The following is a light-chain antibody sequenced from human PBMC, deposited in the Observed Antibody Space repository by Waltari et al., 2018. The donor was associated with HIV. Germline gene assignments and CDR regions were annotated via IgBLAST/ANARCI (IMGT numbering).Light chain of an antibody. J-gene: IGLJ3*02. CDR3: QSADSSDTYSWV. CDR1: ALPKQY. Sequence: SYELTQPPSVSVSPGQTARIPCSGDALPKQYASWYQQKPGQAPVLVIYKDSERPSGIPERFSGSSSGTTVTLTISGVQAEDEADYYCQSADSSDTYSWVFGGGTKLTVL. V-gene: IGLV3-25*03. CDR2: KDS.